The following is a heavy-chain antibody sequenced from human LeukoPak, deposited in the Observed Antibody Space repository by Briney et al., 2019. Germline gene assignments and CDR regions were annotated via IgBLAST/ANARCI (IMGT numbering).Heavy chain of an antibody. D-gene: IGHD6-19*01. CDR1: GYTFTVYY. CDR3: CGSSLAGSDGMDV. Sequence: ASVKVSFKASGYTFTVYYMHWVRQAPGQGLEWMGWINPNSGGTNYAQKFQGRVTMTRDTSISTAYMELSRLRSDDTAVYYCCGSSLAGSDGMDVWGQGTTVTVSS. J-gene: IGHJ6*02. V-gene: IGHV1-2*02. CDR2: INPNSGGT.